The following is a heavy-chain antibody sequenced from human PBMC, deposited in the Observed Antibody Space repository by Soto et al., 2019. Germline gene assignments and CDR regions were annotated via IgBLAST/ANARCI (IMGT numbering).Heavy chain of an antibody. V-gene: IGHV1-69*01. CDR2: IIPVFGTP. D-gene: IGHD6-19*01. J-gene: IGHJ4*02. CDR1: GGTFSSYA. Sequence: QVQLVQSGAEVKKPGSSVKVSCKASGGTFSSYAISWVRQAPGQGLEWMGGIIPVFGTPTYAQKFQGRVTITADESTNTAYMELSSLRTEDTALYYCARVGAVAAKWGQGTLVTVSS. CDR3: ARVGAVAAK.